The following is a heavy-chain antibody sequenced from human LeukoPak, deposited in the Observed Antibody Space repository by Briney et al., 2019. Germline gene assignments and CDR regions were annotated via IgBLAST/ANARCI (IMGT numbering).Heavy chain of an antibody. J-gene: IGHJ4*02. CDR1: GFTFSGSA. D-gene: IGHD3-3*01. Sequence: GGSLKLSCAASGFTFSGSAMHWVRQASGKGLEWVGRIRSKANSYATAYAASVKGRFTISRDDSKNTAYLQMNSLKTEDTAVYYCTGHTNWYFDYWGQGTLVTVSS. CDR2: IRSKANSYAT. CDR3: TGHTNWYFDY. V-gene: IGHV3-73*01.